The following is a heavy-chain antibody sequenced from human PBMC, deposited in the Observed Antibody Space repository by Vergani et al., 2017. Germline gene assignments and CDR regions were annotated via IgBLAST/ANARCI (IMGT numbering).Heavy chain of an antibody. CDR3: ARLRIVGATDYYYGMDV. V-gene: IGHV1-8*03. CDR1: GYTFTSYD. D-gene: IGHD1-26*01. CDR2: MNPNSGNT. J-gene: IGHJ6*02. Sequence: QVQLVQSGSELKKPGASVKVSCKASGYTFTSYDINWVRQATGQGLEWMGWMNPNSGNTGYAQKFQGRVTITRNTSISTAYMELSSLRSEDTAVYYCARLRIVGATDYYYGMDVWGQGTTVTVSS.